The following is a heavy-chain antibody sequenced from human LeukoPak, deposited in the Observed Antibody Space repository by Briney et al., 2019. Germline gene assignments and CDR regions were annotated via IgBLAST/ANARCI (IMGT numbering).Heavy chain of an antibody. Sequence: SETLSLTCAVSGASISSSYWWSWVRQPPGKGLEWIGEIYHSGTTNYNPSLKSRVTISVDKSKNQFSLKLSFVTAEDTDVYYCARSFARLQDYYYYYYMDVWGKGTTVTISS. V-gene: IGHV4-4*02. CDR3: ARSFARLQDYYYYYYMDV. CDR2: IYHSGTT. J-gene: IGHJ6*03. CDR1: GASISSSYW.